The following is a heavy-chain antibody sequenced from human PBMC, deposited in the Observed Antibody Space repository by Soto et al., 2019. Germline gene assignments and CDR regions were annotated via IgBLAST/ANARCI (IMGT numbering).Heavy chain of an antibody. J-gene: IGHJ4*02. CDR1: GYTFTTYC. CDR2: IKPSDGST. V-gene: IGHV1-46*03. Sequence: QVHLVQSGAEVKKPGASVKVSCKASGYTFTTYCIHWVRQAPGQGLEWMGIIKPSDGSTSNEKRFRGRVTMTSDTSTSTAYLQLSGMRAEDTAVYYCALCLGHINRADVWSGPLERWGQGTPVTVSS. CDR3: ALCLGHINRADVWSGPLER. D-gene: IGHD3-3*01.